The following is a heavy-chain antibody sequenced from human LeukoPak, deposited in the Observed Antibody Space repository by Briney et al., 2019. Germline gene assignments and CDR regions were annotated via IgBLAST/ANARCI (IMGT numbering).Heavy chain of an antibody. Sequence: PSETLSLTCTVSGGSISSSSYYWGWIRQPPGKGLEWIGSIYYSGSTYYNPSLKSRVTISVDTSKNQFSLKLSSVTAADTAVYYCARDCSGGSCYDNWFDPWGQGTLVTVSS. CDR1: GGSISSSSYY. J-gene: IGHJ5*02. CDR3: ARDCSGGSCYDNWFDP. CDR2: IYYSGST. V-gene: IGHV4-39*07. D-gene: IGHD2-15*01.